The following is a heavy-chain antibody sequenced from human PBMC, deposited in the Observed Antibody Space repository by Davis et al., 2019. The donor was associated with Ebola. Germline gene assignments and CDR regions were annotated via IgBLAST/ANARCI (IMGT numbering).Heavy chain of an antibody. CDR2: ISSDSDYI. J-gene: IGHJ4*02. CDR3: AKDYYGSGRPFDY. CDR1: GFTFSTYS. V-gene: IGHV3-21*01. Sequence: PGGSLRLSCAASGFTFSTYSMSWVRQAPGKGLEWVSSISSDSDYIYYADSAKGRFTISRDNSKNTLYLQMNSLRAEDTAVYYCAKDYYGSGRPFDYWAQGTLVTVSS. D-gene: IGHD3-10*01.